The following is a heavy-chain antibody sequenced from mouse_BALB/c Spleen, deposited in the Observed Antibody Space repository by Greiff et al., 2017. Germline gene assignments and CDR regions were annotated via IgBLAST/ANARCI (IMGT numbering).Heavy chain of an antibody. D-gene: IGHD2-4*01. V-gene: IGHV3-2*02. J-gene: IGHJ4*01. Sequence: EVQLQESGPGLVKPSQSLSLTCTVTGYSITSDYAWNWIRQFPGNKLEWMGYISYSGSTSYNPSLKSRISITRDTSKNQFFLQLNSVTTEDTATYYGARYGNYDYGYAMDYWGQGTSVTVSS. CDR2: ISYSGST. CDR3: ARYGNYDYGYAMDY. CDR1: GYSITSDYA.